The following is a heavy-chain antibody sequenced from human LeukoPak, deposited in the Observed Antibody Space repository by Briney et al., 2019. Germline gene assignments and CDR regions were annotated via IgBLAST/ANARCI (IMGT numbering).Heavy chain of an antibody. J-gene: IGHJ4*02. V-gene: IGHV1-69*13. Sequence: SVKVSCKASGCTFSSYAISWVRQAPGQGLEWMGGIIPIFGTANYAQKFQGRVTITADESTSTAYMELSSLRSEDTAVYYCAAARTAWAYYFDYWGQGTLVTVSS. D-gene: IGHD1-26*01. CDR1: GCTFSSYA. CDR3: AAARTAWAYYFDY. CDR2: IIPIFGTA.